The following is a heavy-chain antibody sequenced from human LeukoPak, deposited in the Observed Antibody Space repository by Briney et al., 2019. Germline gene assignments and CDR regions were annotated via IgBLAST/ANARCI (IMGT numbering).Heavy chain of an antibody. CDR3: TKGGSYAPLDY. CDR1: GFTFSSSA. J-gene: IGHJ4*02. CDR2: INSGGDDT. D-gene: IGHD1-26*01. Sequence: PGGSLRLSCAASGFTFSSSAMTWVRQAPGKGLEWVSAINSGGDDTVHADSVKGRLTISRDNSKNTLYLQMNSLRAEDPAKYYCTKGGSYAPLDYWGQGTLVTVSS. V-gene: IGHV3-23*01.